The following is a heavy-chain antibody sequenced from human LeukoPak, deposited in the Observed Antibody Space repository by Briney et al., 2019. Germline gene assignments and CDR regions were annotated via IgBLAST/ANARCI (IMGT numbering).Heavy chain of an antibody. J-gene: IGHJ4*02. V-gene: IGHV3-23*01. CDR1: GFTFSSYA. Sequence: GGTLRLSCAASGFTFSSYAMSWVRQAPGKGLEWVSAVSGSGGSTYYADSVKGRFTISRDNSKNTLYLQMNSLRAEDTAVYYCAKDPLLWFGEFDYWGQGTLVTVSS. CDR3: AKDPLLWFGEFDY. CDR2: VSGSGGST. D-gene: IGHD3-10*01.